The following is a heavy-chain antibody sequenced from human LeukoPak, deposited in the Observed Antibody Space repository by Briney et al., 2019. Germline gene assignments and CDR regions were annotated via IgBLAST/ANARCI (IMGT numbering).Heavy chain of an antibody. V-gene: IGHV4-34*01. J-gene: IGHJ4*02. CDR1: GGSFSGYY. CDR2: INHSGST. D-gene: IGHD6-13*01. CDR3: ARVGLAAAGIGPYDY. Sequence: PSETLSLTCAVYGGSFSGYYWSWIRQPPGKGLEWIGEINHSGSTNHNPSLKSRVTISVDTSKNQFSLKLSSVTAADTAVYYCARVGLAAAGIGPYDYWGQGTLVTVSS.